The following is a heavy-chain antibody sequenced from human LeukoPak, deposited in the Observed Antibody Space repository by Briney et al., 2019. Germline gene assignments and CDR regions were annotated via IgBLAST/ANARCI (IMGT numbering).Heavy chain of an antibody. V-gene: IGHV3-33*03. CDR3: ASPGPQGDIVVVPAATPYYYYGMDV. CDR1: GFIFSNYG. D-gene: IGHD2-2*01. Sequence: GGSLRLSCAASGFIFSNYGMHWVRQAPGKRLEWVAVIWNDGSETFHADSVKGRFTISRDNAKNSLYLQMNSLRAEDTAVYYCASPGPQGDIVVVPAATPYYYYGMDVWGQGTTVTVSS. CDR2: IWNDGSET. J-gene: IGHJ6*02.